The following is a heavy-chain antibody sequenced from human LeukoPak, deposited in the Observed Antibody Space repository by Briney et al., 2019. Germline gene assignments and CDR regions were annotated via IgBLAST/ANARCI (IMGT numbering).Heavy chain of an antibody. CDR2: INPNSGGT. CDR3: ARDTDYGDYWFDP. CDR1: GYTFTGYY. V-gene: IGHV1-2*02. Sequence: ASVKVSCKASGYTFTGYYMHWVRQAPGQGLEWMGLINPNSGGTNYAQKFQGRVTMTRDTSISTAYMELSRLRSDDTAVYYCARDTDYGDYWFDPWGQGTLVTVSS. J-gene: IGHJ5*02. D-gene: IGHD4-17*01.